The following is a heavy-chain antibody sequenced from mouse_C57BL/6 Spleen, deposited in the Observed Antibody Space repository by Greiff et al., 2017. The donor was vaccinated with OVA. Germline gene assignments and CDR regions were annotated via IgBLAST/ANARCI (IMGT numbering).Heavy chain of an antibody. CDR3: ARSGSLWDVIYFDY. J-gene: IGHJ2*01. Sequence: EVQLQQSGPELVKPGASVKISCKASGYTFTDYYMNWVKQSHGKSLEWIGDINPNNGGTSYNQKFKGKATLTVDKSSSTAYMELRSLTSEDSAVYYCARSGSLWDVIYFDYWGQGTTLTVSS. CDR1: GYTFTDYY. D-gene: IGHD4-1*01. CDR2: INPNNGGT. V-gene: IGHV1-26*01.